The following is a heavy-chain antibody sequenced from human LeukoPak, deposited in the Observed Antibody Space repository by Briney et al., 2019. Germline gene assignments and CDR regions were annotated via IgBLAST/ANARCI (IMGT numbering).Heavy chain of an antibody. D-gene: IGHD2-2*01. CDR2: IIPIFGTA. CDR3: ARALGYCSSTSCYSNYYYMDV. V-gene: IGHV1-69*05. CDR1: GGTFSSYA. Sequence: SVKVSCKASGGTFSSYAISWVRQAPGQGLELMGGIIPIFGTANYAQKFQGRVTITTDESTTTAYMELSRLRYEDTDVYYCARALGYCSSTSCYSNYYYMDVWGKGTTVTVSS. J-gene: IGHJ6*03.